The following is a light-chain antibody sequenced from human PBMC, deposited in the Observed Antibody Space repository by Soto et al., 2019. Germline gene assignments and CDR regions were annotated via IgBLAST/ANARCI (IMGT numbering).Light chain of an antibody. CDR1: QNVYNN. Sequence: EIVMTQSPATLSVSPGEGATLSCKASQNVYNNLAWYQQRSGQPPRLLIYDASTRATGISARFSGSGYGTEFTLTISSLQSEDFAVYFCQQCRNWPLTFGGGTKVEIK. J-gene: IGKJ4*01. V-gene: IGKV3-15*01. CDR3: QQCRNWPLT. CDR2: DAS.